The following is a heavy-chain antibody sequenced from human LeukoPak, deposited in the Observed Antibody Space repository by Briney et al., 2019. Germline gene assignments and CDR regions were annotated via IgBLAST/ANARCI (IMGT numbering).Heavy chain of an antibody. J-gene: IGHJ4*02. Sequence: GGPLTLSCAASGFTFSSYGMSWVRQAPGKGLEWVSSISPSSSYIYYADSLKGRFTISRDNAENSLYLQMNSLRAEDTAVYYCVRHRTASDYWGQGALVTVSS. V-gene: IGHV3-21*01. D-gene: IGHD3-16*02. CDR1: GFTFSSYG. CDR3: VRHRTASDY. CDR2: ISPSSSYI.